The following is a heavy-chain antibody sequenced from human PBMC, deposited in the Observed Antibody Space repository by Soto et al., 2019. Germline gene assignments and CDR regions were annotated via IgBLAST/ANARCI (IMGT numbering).Heavy chain of an antibody. CDR1: GFTFSLHS. D-gene: IGHD3-9*01. CDR2: ISTGSTNI. J-gene: IGHJ6*02. CDR3: ARGVRTDYYQYYGMDV. Sequence: GGSLRLSCSASGFTFSLHSMSWVRQAPGKGLEWVSYISTGSTNIHYADSVKGRFTISRDSASSSLYLQMNSLRGDDTAVYYCARGVRTDYYQYYGMDVWGQGTTVTVSS. V-gene: IGHV3-48*01.